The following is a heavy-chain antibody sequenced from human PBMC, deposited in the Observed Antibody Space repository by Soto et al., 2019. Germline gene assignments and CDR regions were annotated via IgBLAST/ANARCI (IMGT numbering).Heavy chain of an antibody. V-gene: IGHV1-69*01. CDR1: EGTFNSYA. D-gene: IGHD6-13*01. CDR2: IIPYYNTL. Sequence: QAQVVQSGAEVRKPGSSVKLSCKASEGTFNSYAIAWVRQAPGQGLEWMGGIIPYYNTLNYAQKFQDRVTITAGDSTNTVYMELSILSSDATAVYFCASGASRWYPYFFDSWAQGTLVTVSS. J-gene: IGHJ4*02. CDR3: ASGASRWYPYFFDS.